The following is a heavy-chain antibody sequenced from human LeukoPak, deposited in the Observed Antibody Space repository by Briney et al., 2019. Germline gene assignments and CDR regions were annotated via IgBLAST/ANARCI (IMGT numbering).Heavy chain of an antibody. J-gene: IGHJ4*02. V-gene: IGHV3-53*01. Sequence: GXLRLSCAASGFTVSSNYMSWVRQTPGKGLEWVSIIYSGGTTFYSDSVKGRSTISRDNAKNTLYLQMNSLRAEDTAMYYCARVFSGWYFYFDSWGQGTLVTVXS. CDR1: GFTVSSNY. D-gene: IGHD6-19*01. CDR2: IYSGGTT. CDR3: ARVFSGWYFYFDS.